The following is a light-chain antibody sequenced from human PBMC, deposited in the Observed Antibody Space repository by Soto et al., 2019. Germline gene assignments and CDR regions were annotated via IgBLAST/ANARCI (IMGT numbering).Light chain of an antibody. CDR3: QQYNSWPLT. CDR2: DAS. CDR1: QSLRSS. Sequence: TMMTHSPDTLSVSLGERATLSCRASQSLRSSLAWYQQKPGQAPRLLIYDASTRATGIPARFSGSGSGTDFTLTISSLQSEDFAVYYCQQYNSWPLTFGGGTKVDIK. V-gene: IGKV3-15*01. J-gene: IGKJ4*01.